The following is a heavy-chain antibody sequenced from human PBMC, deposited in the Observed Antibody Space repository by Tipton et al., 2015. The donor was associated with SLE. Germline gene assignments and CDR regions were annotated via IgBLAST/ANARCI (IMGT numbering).Heavy chain of an antibody. CDR1: GFTFSSYW. J-gene: IGHJ6*02. CDR2: INFDGTTT. Sequence: GSLRLSCAASGFTFSSYWMHWVRQAPGKGLVWVSHINFDGTTTTYADSVKGRFTISRDNAKNTLYLQMNSLRAEDTAVYYCARDVFTNYYCYGMDVWGQGTTVTVSS. V-gene: IGHV3-74*01. CDR3: ARDVFTNYYCYGMDV.